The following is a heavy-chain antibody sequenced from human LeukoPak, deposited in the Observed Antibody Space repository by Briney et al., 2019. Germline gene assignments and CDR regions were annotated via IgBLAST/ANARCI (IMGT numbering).Heavy chain of an antibody. V-gene: IGHV3-33*01. CDR1: GFTFSSYG. CDR3: AREFIAAPNYYYGMDV. J-gene: IGHJ6*02. Sequence: GGSLRLSCAASGFTFSSYGMHWVRQAPGKGLEWVAVIWYDGSNKYYADSVKGRFTISRDNSKNTLYLQMNSLRAEDTAVYYCAREFIAAPNYYYGMDVWGQGTTVTVSS. D-gene: IGHD6-6*01. CDR2: IWYDGSNK.